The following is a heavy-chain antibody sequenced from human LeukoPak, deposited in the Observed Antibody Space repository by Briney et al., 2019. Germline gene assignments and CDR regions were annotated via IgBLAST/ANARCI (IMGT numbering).Heavy chain of an antibody. Sequence: ASVKVSCKASGYTFTSYYMHWVRQAPGQGLEWMGIIYPCGGSTTSAQKFQRRVTMTSDTSTSTVYMELSSLRSEDTAVYYCARDSAQSGGLDYWGQGTVVTVSS. CDR2: IYPCGGST. D-gene: IGHD3-16*01. CDR1: GYTFTSYY. V-gene: IGHV1-46*01. CDR3: ARDSAQSGGLDY. J-gene: IGHJ4*02.